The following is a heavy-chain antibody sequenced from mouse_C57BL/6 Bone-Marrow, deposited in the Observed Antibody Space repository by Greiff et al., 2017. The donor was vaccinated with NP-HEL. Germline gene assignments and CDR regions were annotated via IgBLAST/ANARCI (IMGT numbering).Heavy chain of an antibody. J-gene: IGHJ4*01. Sequence: QVQLQQPGAELVKPGASVKLSCKASGYTFTSYWMHWVKQRPGRGLEWIGRIDPNSGGTKYNEKFKSKATLTVDKPSSTAYMQLSSLTSEDSAVYYCARGITTVSSGNYYAMDYWGQGTSVTVSS. D-gene: IGHD1-1*01. CDR3: ARGITTVSSGNYYAMDY. CDR2: IDPNSGGT. V-gene: IGHV1-72*01. CDR1: GYTFTSYW.